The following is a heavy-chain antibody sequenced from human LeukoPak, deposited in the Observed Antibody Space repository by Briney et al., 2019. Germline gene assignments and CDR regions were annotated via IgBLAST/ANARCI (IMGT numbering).Heavy chain of an antibody. D-gene: IGHD4-17*01. CDR2: ISGSGGNT. CDR3: AKQRVYGDSGPGAFDI. Sequence: GGSLRLSCAASGFTFSSYAMSWVRQAPGKGLEWVSAISGSGGNTYYADSVKGRFTISRDNSKNTLYLQMNSLRAEDTAVYYCAKQRVYGDSGPGAFDIWGQGTMVIVSS. CDR1: GFTFSSYA. J-gene: IGHJ3*02. V-gene: IGHV3-23*01.